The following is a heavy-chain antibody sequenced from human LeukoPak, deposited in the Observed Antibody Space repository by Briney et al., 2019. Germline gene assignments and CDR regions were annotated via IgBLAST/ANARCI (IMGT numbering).Heavy chain of an antibody. D-gene: IGHD4-17*01. CDR2: INHSGST. J-gene: IGHJ6*02. CDR3: ARDRVGPTVTTLDYYYYGMDV. Sequence: SETLSLTCAVYGGSFSGYYWSWIRQPPGKGLEWIGEINHSGSTNYNPSLKSRVTISVDTSKNQFSLKLSSVTAADTAVYYCARDRVGPTVTTLDYYYYGMDVWGQGTTVTVSS. CDR1: GGSFSGYY. V-gene: IGHV4-34*01.